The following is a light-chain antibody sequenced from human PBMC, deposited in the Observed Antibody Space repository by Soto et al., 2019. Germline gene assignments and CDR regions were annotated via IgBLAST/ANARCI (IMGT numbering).Light chain of an antibody. J-gene: IGLJ3*02. Sequence: QAASVSGSPGQSITISCTGTSSDVGGYNYVSWYQQHPGKAPKLMIYEVSNRPSGASNRFSGSKSGNTASLTISGLQAEDEADYYCSSYTSSSTRVFGGGTQLTVL. CDR3: SSYTSSSTRV. CDR2: EVS. V-gene: IGLV2-14*01. CDR1: SSDVGGYNY.